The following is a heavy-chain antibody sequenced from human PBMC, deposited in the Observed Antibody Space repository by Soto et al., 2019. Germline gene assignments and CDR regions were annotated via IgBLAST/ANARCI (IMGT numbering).Heavy chain of an antibody. CDR1: GDSVISATYY. CDR3: ARLLPGIAAASDAFDV. V-gene: IGHV4-61*01. D-gene: IGHD6-25*01. J-gene: IGHJ3*01. CDR2: IYYDGGT. Sequence: QVQLQESGPGLVKPSETLSLTCTVSGDSVISATYYWSWIRQPPGKGLEWIGYIYYDGGTTYNSSPKSPVTISTVTATSQVSLDLSAPTLADTAVYYCARLLPGIAAASDAFDVRGTGTMITVSS.